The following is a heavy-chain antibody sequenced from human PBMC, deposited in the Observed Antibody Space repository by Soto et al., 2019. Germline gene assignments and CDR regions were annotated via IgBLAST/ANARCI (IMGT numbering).Heavy chain of an antibody. CDR2: IYYSGST. V-gene: IGHV4-31*03. CDR1: GGSISSGGYY. CDR3: AREPRVVAVAGTIYYGMDV. J-gene: IGHJ6*02. Sequence: QVQLQESGPGLVKPSQTLSLTCTVSGGSISSGGYYWSWIRQHPGKGLEWIGYIYYSGSTYYNPSLKSRVTISVDTSKIQFSLKLSSVTAADTAVYYCAREPRVVAVAGTIYYGMDVWGQGTTVTVSS. D-gene: IGHD6-19*01.